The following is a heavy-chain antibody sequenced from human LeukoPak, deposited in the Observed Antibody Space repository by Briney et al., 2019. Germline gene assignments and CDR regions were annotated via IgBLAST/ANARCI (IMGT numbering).Heavy chain of an antibody. CDR1: GFTFSSFT. Sequence: GGSLRLSCAASGFTFSSFTMGWVRQAPGKELEWVSAITGNTGVTNYAGSVKGRFTISRDNSKNTLYLQMNSLRAEDTAVYYCARDYYGSGSTRWFDPWGQGTLVTVSS. V-gene: IGHV3-23*01. J-gene: IGHJ5*02. CDR3: ARDYYGSGSTRWFDP. D-gene: IGHD3-10*01. CDR2: ITGNTGVT.